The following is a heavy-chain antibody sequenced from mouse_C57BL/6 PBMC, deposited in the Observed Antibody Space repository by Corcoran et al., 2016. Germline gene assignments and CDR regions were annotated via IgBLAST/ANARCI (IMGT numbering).Heavy chain of an antibody. Sequence: EVQLQQSGPELVKPGASVKISCKASGYTFTDYYMNWVKQSHGKSLEWIGDINPNNGGTSYNQKFKGKATLTVDKSSSTAYMELRSLTSEDSAVYYCARRLYDYDGNYFDYWGQGTTLTFSS. V-gene: IGHV1-26*01. CDR3: ARRLYDYDGNYFDY. D-gene: IGHD2-4*01. CDR2: INPNNGGT. CDR1: GYTFTDYY. J-gene: IGHJ2*01.